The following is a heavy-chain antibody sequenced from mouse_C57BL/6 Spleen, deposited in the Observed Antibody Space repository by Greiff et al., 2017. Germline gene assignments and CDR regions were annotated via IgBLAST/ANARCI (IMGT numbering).Heavy chain of an antibody. CDR2: ISSGGSYT. D-gene: IGHD2-1*01. J-gene: IGHJ2*01. Sequence: DVKLVESGGDLVKPGGSLKLSCAASGFTFSSYGMSWVRQTPDKRLEWVATISSGGSYTYYPDSVKGRFTISRDNAKNTLYLQMSSLKSEDTAMYYCARHGDGKTPPFDYWGQGTTRTVSS. V-gene: IGHV5-6*02. CDR1: GFTFSSYG. CDR3: ARHGDGKTPPFDY.